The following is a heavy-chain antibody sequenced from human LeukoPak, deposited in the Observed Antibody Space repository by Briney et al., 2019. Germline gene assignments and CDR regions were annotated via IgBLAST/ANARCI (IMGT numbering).Heavy chain of an antibody. CDR3: ATKRSNDWLMGY. J-gene: IGHJ4*02. V-gene: IGHV3-30*03. CDR2: ISLDGNNK. D-gene: IGHD3-9*01. Sequence: GGSLRLSCAASGFTFSSYGMHWVRQAPGKGLEWVAIISLDGNNKYYVDSVKGRFTISRDNSNNTRYLQMNSLRAEDTAVYYCATKRSNDWLMGYWGQGTLVTVSS. CDR1: GFTFSSYG.